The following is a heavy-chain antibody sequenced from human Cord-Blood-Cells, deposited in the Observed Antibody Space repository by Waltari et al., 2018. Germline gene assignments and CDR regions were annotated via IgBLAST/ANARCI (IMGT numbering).Heavy chain of an antibody. V-gene: IGHV1-2*02. D-gene: IGHD2-2*01. CDR1: GYPFTGYY. CDR2: INPNSGGT. CDR3: ARDLGFDAPGMDV. Sequence: QVQLVQSGAEVKKPGASVKVSCKASGYPFTGYYMTWVRQAPGQGLEWKGWINPNSGGTNYAQKFQGRVTMTRDTSISTAYMELSRLRSDDTAVYYCARDLGFDAPGMDVWGQGTTVTVSS. J-gene: IGHJ6*02.